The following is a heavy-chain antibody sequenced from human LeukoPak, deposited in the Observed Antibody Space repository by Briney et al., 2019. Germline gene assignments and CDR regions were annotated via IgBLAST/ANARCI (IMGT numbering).Heavy chain of an antibody. CDR3: ARIRWSGSYGRSFDY. CDR1: GGSISSSSYY. Sequence: SETLSLTCTVSGGSISSSSYYWGWIRQPPGKGLEWIGYIYYSGSTNYNPSLKSRVTISVDTSKNQFSLKLSSVTAADTAVYYCARIRWSGSYGRSFDYWGQGTLVTVSS. CDR2: IYYSGST. D-gene: IGHD1-26*01. V-gene: IGHV4-61*05. J-gene: IGHJ4*02.